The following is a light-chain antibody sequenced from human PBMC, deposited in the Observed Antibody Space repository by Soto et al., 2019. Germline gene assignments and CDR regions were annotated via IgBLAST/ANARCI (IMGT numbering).Light chain of an antibody. V-gene: IGLV1-51*02. J-gene: IGLJ2*01. CDR2: ETN. Sequence: QSVLTQPPSVSAASGQKVTISCSGGSSNIGKNYVSWYQQLPGTAPKILIYETNKRPSGIPDRFSGSKSGTSATLGISGLETGDEAHYYCVTWDTSLTVVLFGGGTKLTVL. CDR3: VTWDTSLTVVL. CDR1: SSNIGKNY.